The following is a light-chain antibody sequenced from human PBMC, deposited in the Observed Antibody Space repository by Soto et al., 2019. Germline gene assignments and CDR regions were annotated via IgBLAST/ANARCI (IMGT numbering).Light chain of an antibody. CDR2: GAS. CDR3: QQYNNWPPF. CDR1: QSVSSN. Sequence: EIVMTQSPATLSVSPGERATLSCRASQSVSSNLAWYQQKPGQAPRLLIYGASTRATGIPARFSGSGSGTEFTLTISSLQSEDLAFYDCQQYNNWPPFFGPGTKVDIK. V-gene: IGKV3-15*01. J-gene: IGKJ3*01.